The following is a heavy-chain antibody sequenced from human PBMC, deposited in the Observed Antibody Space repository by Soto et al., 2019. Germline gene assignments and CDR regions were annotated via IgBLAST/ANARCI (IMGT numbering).Heavy chain of an antibody. J-gene: IGHJ6*02. CDR1: GYTFTNYG. V-gene: IGHV1-18*04. CDR3: AREGYYSGSGSYSPPRYYGMDV. Sequence: QVQLVQSGAEVKKPGASVKVSCKASGYTFTNYGISWVRQAPGQGLEWMGWISDYNGNTYYGKKLQGRVTIATDTSTRTGYMELKSLRSDDTAVYYCAREGYYSGSGSYSPPRYYGMDVWGQGTTVTVSS. CDR2: ISDYNGNT. D-gene: IGHD3-10*01.